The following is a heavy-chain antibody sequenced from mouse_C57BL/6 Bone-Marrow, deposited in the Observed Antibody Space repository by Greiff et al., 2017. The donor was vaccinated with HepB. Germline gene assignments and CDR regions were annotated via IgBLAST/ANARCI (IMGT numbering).Heavy chain of an antibody. CDR3: ARRYYSNYEGDYFDY. Sequence: QVQLQQPGAELVMPGASVKLSCKASGYTFTSYWMHWVKQRPGQGLEWIGEIDPSDSYTNYNQKFKGKSTLTVDKSSSKAYMQLSSLTSEDSAVYYCARRYYSNYEGDYFDYWGQGTTLTVSS. CDR2: IDPSDSYT. J-gene: IGHJ2*01. D-gene: IGHD2-5*01. CDR1: GYTFTSYW. V-gene: IGHV1-69*01.